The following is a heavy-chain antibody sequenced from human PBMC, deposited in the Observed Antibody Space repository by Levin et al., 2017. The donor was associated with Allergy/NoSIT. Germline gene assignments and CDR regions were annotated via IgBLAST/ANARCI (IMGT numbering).Heavy chain of an antibody. J-gene: IGHJ6*02. D-gene: IGHD3-3*01. CDR3: AKGKISGVTYVLDF. CDR2: ITDTSGAR. CDR1: GFTFSDYY. Sequence: GESLKISCAASGFTFSDYYMSWIRQAPGKGLEWVSYITDTSGARYYADSVKGRITISRDNAKNTLYLHMSSLRAEDTAVYFGAKGKISGVTYVLDFWGQWTTVIV. V-gene: IGHV3-11*01.